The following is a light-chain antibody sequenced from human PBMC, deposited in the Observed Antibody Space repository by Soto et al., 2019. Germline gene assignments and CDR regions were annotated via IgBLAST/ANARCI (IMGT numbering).Light chain of an antibody. CDR2: WAS. J-gene: IGKJ4*01. CDR3: QQYYRLQLT. Sequence: DIVMTQSPESLAVSLGERATINCKSSQSVFYSSNNKNYLTWYQQKPGQPPKLLIYWASTRESGVPDRFSGSGSETDFTLTISSLQAEDVAVYYCQQYYRLQLTFCGGTKVEIK. V-gene: IGKV4-1*01. CDR1: QSVFYSSNNKNY.